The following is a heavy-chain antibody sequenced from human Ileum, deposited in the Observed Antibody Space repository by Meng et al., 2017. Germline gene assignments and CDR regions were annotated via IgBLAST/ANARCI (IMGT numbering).Heavy chain of an antibody. CDR2: IYESGTT. V-gene: IGHV4-4*02. J-gene: IGHJ4*02. D-gene: IGHD1-14*01. Sequence: HVQLPYAGPGRFTLSETLALLRAVPGDSIRNGMWLSWVRQPPGKGLEWIGEIYESGTTNYNPSLKSRVTISVDKSKNEFYLKLSSVTAADTALYYCARVSYNKGSPKFDSWGQGTLVTVSS. CDR1: GDSIRNGMW. CDR3: ARVSYNKGSPKFDS.